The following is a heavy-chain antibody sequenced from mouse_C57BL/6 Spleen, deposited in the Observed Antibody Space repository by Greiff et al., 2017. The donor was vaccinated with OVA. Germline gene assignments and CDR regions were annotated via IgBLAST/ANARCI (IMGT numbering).Heavy chain of an antibody. J-gene: IGHJ1*03. V-gene: IGHV5-16*01. CDR1: GFTFSDYY. CDR3: ARGGLRWYFDV. Sequence: EVQRVESEGGLVQPGSSMKLSCTASGFTFSDYYMAWVRQVPEKGLEWVANINYDGSSTYYLDSLKSRFIISRDNAKNILYLQMSSLKSEDTATYYCARGGLRWYFDVWGTGTTVTVSS. CDR2: INYDGSST. D-gene: IGHD6-1*01.